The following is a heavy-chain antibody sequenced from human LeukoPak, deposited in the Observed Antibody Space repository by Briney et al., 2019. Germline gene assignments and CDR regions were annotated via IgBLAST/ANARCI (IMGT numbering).Heavy chain of an antibody. CDR3: ARLSHHSSGWYGGWFDP. CDR2: INPNSGGT. CDR1: GYTFTGYY. V-gene: IGHV1-2*02. D-gene: IGHD6-19*01. J-gene: IGHJ5*02. Sequence: GASVKVSCKASGYTFTGYYMHWVRPAPGQGLEWMGWINPNSGGTNYAQKFQGRVTMTRDTSISTAYMGLSRLRSDDTAVYYCARLSHHSSGWYGGWFDPWGQGTLVTVSS.